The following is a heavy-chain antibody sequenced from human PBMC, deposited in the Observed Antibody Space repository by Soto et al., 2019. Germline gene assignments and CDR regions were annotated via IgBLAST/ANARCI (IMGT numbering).Heavy chain of an antibody. D-gene: IGHD3-9*01. CDR3: ARAAYYDILTGVPGPFDY. V-gene: IGHV4-59*01. CDR1: GGSISSYY. J-gene: IGHJ4*02. Sequence: SETLSVTCTVSGGSISSYYWSWIRQPPGKGLEWIGYIYYSGSTNYNPSLKSRVTISVDTSKNQFSLKLSSVTAADTAVYYCARAAYYDILTGVPGPFDYWGQGTLVTVSS. CDR2: IYYSGST.